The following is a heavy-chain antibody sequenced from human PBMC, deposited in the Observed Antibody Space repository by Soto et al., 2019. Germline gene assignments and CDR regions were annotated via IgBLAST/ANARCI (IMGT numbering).Heavy chain of an antibody. CDR2: INSGNGNT. Sequence: AASVKVSCKASGYTFTTYAIHWVRQAPGQRLEWMGWINSGNGNTKYSQKFRGRVTITRDTSATTAYMELSSLRSEDTAVYFCARFYYFYYAMDVWGQGTTVTVSS. J-gene: IGHJ6*02. V-gene: IGHV1-3*01. CDR1: GYTFTTYA. CDR3: ARFYYFYYAMDV.